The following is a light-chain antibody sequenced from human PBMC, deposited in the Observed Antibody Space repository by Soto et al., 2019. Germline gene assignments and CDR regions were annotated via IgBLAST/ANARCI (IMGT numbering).Light chain of an antibody. CDR1: QTVSNGL. V-gene: IGKV3-20*01. Sequence: EIVLTQSPGTLSLSPGERATLSCRASQTVSNGLLAWYHQKPGQAPRLLIYAASRRATGIPDRFRGSGYGTDFTLTITRLEPEDFGVYYCQQYGDSPRTFSPRTFGQGTKVDIK. CDR2: AAS. J-gene: IGKJ1*01. CDR3: QQYGDSPRTFSPRT.